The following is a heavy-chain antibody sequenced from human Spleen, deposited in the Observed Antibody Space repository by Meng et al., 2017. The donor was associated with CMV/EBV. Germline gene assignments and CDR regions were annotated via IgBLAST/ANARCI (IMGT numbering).Heavy chain of an antibody. J-gene: IGHJ4*02. CDR3: ARGGDFWT. CDR2: VYYSGVT. CDR1: GGSISTTNYY. Sequence: GSLRLSCTVSGGSISTTNYYWGWIRQPPGKGLEWIGYVYYSGVTKYNPSLKSRVTISVDTSKNQFSLKLSSVTAADTAVYYCARGGDFWTWGQGTLVTVSS. V-gene: IGHV4-61*05. D-gene: IGHD3/OR15-3a*01.